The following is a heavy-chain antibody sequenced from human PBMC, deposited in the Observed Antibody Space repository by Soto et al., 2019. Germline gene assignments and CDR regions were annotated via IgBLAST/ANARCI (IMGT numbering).Heavy chain of an antibody. CDR1: GYTFTSYG. J-gene: IGHJ6*02. CDR3: ARSGRPGYYYYIMDV. CDR2: ISVYNGNT. Sequence: QVQLVQSGAEVKDPGASVKVSCKASGYTFTSYGVSWVRQAPGQGLEWMGWISVYNGNTKYAQKLQGRVTMTTDTSTSTAHMELRGLRSDDTAVYYCARSGRPGYYYYIMDVWGQGTTVTVSS. V-gene: IGHV1-18*01. D-gene: IGHD3-10*01.